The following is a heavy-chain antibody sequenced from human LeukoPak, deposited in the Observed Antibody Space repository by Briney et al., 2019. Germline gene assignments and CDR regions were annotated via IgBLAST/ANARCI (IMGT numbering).Heavy chain of an antibody. Sequence: SETLSLTCTVSGGSISSYYWSWIRQPPGKGLEWIGYIYYSGSTNYNPSLKSRVTISVDTSKNQFSLKLSSVTAADTAVYYCARGRRFQNVIRIAAAGFDYWGQGTLVTVSS. CDR1: GGSISSYY. V-gene: IGHV4-59*01. J-gene: IGHJ4*02. CDR3: ARGRRFQNVIRIAAAGFDY. D-gene: IGHD6-13*01. CDR2: IYYSGST.